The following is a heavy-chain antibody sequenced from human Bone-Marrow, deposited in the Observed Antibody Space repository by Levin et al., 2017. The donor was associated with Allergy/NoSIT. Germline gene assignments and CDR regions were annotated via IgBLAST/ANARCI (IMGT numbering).Heavy chain of an antibody. J-gene: IGHJ4*02. CDR2: INHSGST. D-gene: IGHD4-17*01. V-gene: IGHV4-34*01. CDR1: GGSFSGYY. CDR3: ARGRYGDYFFDY. Sequence: SQTLSLTCAVYGGSFSGYYWSWIRQPPGKGLEWIGEINHSGSTNYNPSLKSRVTISVDTSKNQFSLKLSSVTAADTAVYYCARGRYGDYFFDYWGQGTLVTVSS.